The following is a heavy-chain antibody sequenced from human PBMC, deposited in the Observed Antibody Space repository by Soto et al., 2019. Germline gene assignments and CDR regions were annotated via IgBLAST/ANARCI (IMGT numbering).Heavy chain of an antibody. CDR1: GGSFSGYY. J-gene: IGHJ6*02. D-gene: IGHD6-13*01. CDR3: ARGGAAAAIYYYYYYGMDV. Sequence: SETLSLTCAVYGGSFSGYYWSWIRQPPGKGLEWIGEINHSGSTNYNPSLKSRVTISVDTSKNQSSLKLSSVTAADTAVYYCARGGAAAAIYYYYYYGMDVWGQGTTVTVSS. CDR2: INHSGST. V-gene: IGHV4-34*01.